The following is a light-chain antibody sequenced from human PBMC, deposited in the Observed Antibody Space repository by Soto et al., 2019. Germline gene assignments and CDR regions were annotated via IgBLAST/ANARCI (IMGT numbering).Light chain of an antibody. J-gene: IGKJ2*01. CDR1: QSVSSN. CDR2: GAS. CDR3: QHYNNWPFT. Sequence: EIMMTQSPATLSVSPGERATLSCRASQSVSSNLAWYQQKPGQAPTLLIYGASARATGIPARFSGSGSGTEFTLTISSLQSEDFAVYYCQHYNNWPFTFGQGTKLEIK. V-gene: IGKV3-15*01.